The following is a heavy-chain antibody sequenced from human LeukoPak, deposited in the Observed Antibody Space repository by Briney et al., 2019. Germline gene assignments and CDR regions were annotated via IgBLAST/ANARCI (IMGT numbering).Heavy chain of an antibody. D-gene: IGHD6-19*01. CDR2: IYYSGST. J-gene: IGHJ4*02. CDR1: SGSISSGDYY. CDR3: ARTKYSSGWYVVGSGDPFDY. V-gene: IGHV4-30-4*08. Sequence: SETLSLTCTVSSGSISSGDYYWTWIRQPPGKGLEWIGYIYYSGSTYYNPSLKSRVTISVDTSKNQFSLKLSSVTAADTAVYYCARTKYSSGWYVVGSGDPFDYWGQGTLVTVSS.